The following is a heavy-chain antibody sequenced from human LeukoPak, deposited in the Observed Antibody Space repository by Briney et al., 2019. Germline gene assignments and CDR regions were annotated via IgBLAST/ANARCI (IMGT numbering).Heavy chain of an antibody. D-gene: IGHD5-18*01. J-gene: IGHJ5*01. V-gene: IGHV4-31*03. CDR2: IYYSGST. CDR1: TGSISSGGYY. Sequence: SETLSLTCTVSTGSISSGGYYCSWIRQHPGKGLEWIGYIYYSGSTYYNPSLKSRVTISVDTSKNQFSLKLSSVTAADTAVYYCARQAIQLWFDYWGQGTLVTVSS. CDR3: ARQAIQLWFDY.